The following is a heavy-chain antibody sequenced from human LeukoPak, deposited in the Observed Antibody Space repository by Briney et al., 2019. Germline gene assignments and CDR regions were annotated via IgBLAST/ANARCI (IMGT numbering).Heavy chain of an antibody. V-gene: IGHV4-39*07. J-gene: IGHJ4*02. CDR2: IYFSGST. CDR1: GGSISSSRYY. D-gene: IGHD5-12*01. Sequence: PSETLSLTCTVSGGSISSSRYYWGWLRQPRGKGLGWFVTIYFSGSTYYNQSLKSQVTISIDTSQNQFSLKLSSVTAANTAVYYCARGSWGGYDYFDYWGQGILVTVSS. CDR3: ARGSWGGYDYFDY.